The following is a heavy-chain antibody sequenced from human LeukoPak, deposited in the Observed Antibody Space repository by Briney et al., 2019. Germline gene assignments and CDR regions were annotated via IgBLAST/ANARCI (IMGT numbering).Heavy chain of an antibody. CDR1: GYTFTSYY. Sequence: ASVTVSCKASGYTFTSYYMHWVPQAPGQGLEWMGIINPNGGTTTYAQRFQGKVTMTRDTATRTYFMELSSLRSEDTAVYFCARGFFYGGNERGRDYWFQGNLVTVSS. V-gene: IGHV1-46*01. CDR3: ARGFFYGGNERGRDY. D-gene: IGHD4/OR15-4a*01. J-gene: IGHJ4*02. CDR2: INPNGGTT.